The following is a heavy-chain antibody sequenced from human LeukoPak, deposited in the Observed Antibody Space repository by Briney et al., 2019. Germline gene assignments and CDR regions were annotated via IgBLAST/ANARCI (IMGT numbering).Heavy chain of an antibody. D-gene: IGHD1-26*01. J-gene: IGHJ4*02. V-gene: IGHV3-7*01. CDR3: ARGGGSYYDLYYFDY. Sequence: GGSLRLSCAASGFTFDKAWVNWVRQAPGKGLEWVANIKQDGSEKYYVDSVKGRFTISRDNAKNSLYLQMNSLRAEDTAVYYCARGGGSYYDLYYFDYWGQGTLVTVSS. CDR2: IKQDGSEK. CDR1: GFTFDKAW.